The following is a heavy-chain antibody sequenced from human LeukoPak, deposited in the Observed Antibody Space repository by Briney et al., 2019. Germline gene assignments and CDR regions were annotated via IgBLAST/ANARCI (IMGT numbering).Heavy chain of an antibody. J-gene: IGHJ4*02. Sequence: ASVTVSCKASGYTFTGYYMHWVRQAPGQGLEWMGRINPNSGGTNYAQKFQGRVTMTRDTSISTAYMELSRLRSDDTAVYYCASVGRGRARDFDYWGQRTLVTVSS. D-gene: IGHD6-13*01. V-gene: IGHV1-2*06. CDR1: GYTFTGYY. CDR3: ASVGRGRARDFDY. CDR2: INPNSGGT.